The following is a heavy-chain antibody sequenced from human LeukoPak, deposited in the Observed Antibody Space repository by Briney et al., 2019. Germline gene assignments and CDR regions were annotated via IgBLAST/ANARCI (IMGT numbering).Heavy chain of an antibody. D-gene: IGHD6-19*01. CDR1: GFTFGDGG. CDR3: TRARGGRSGWYLGYFDY. Sequence: GSLRLSCTASGFTFGDGGMSWVRQAPGKGREGVGCIRSKDYSRTTEYAESVKGRFTISRDDSKSIAYLQMNSLKTEDTAVYFCTRARGGRSGWYLGYFDYWGQGALVTVSS. CDR2: IRSKDYSRTT. V-gene: IGHV3-49*04. J-gene: IGHJ4*02.